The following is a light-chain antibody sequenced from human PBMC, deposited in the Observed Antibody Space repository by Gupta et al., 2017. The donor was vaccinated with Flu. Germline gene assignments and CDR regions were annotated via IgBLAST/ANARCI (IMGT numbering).Light chain of an antibody. J-gene: IGLJ1*01. CDR3: AAWDGIRRNYV. Sequence: QSVATQPPPASGTPGQRVTISCCGSSSNVGSYYVSWYQQLPRAAPKLLIHTNNLRSSVVPGRFSGSKSGTSASVASSGLQAEDDADYYCAAWDGIRRNYVFGCGTKVTVI. CDR2: TNN. V-gene: IGLV1-44*01. CDR1: SSNVGSYY.